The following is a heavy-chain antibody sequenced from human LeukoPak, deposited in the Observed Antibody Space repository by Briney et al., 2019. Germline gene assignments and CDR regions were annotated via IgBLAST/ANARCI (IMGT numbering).Heavy chain of an antibody. Sequence: PGGSLRLSCAASGFTFDRYNTIWVRQAPGKGLEWVSSISSGSSYIYYADSVRGRFTISRDSAKNSLYLQMNSLRAEDTAVYYCARDKTFCSSPSCDADYWGQGTLVTVSS. J-gene: IGHJ4*02. CDR3: ARDKTFCSSPSCDADY. V-gene: IGHV3-21*01. CDR1: GFTFDRYN. CDR2: ISSGSSYI. D-gene: IGHD2-2*01.